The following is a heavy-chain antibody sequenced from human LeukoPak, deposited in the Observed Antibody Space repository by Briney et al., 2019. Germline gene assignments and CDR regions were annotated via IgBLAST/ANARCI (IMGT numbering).Heavy chain of an antibody. Sequence: GGSLRLSCAASGFTFSSYTFYWFRQAPGKGLEWVGSVSVVGTGRYFPGSVEGRFAISRDDSKKSVFLQMSNLRHEDTAVYFCATVTKVDFDYWGQGTLVTVSS. J-gene: IGHJ4*02. CDR3: ATVTKVDFDY. CDR2: VSVVGTGR. CDR1: GFTFSSYT. V-gene: IGHV3-30*09. D-gene: IGHD4-11*01.